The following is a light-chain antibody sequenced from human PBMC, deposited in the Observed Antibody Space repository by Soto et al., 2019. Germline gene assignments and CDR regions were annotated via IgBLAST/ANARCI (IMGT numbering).Light chain of an antibody. CDR3: QQRSNWPLIT. V-gene: IGKV3D-20*02. CDR1: QSVSSSY. Sequence: EIVLTQSPGTLSLSPGERATLSCRAIQSVSSSYLVWHQQKPGQAPRLLIYGASSRATGIPDRFSGSGSGTDFTLTISSPEPEDFAVYYCQQRSNWPLITFGQGTRLEIK. J-gene: IGKJ5*01. CDR2: GAS.